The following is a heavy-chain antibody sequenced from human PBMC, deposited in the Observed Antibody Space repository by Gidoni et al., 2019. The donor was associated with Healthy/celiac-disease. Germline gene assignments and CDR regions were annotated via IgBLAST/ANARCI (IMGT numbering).Heavy chain of an antibody. Sequence: QVQLVESGGGVVQPGRSLRLSCAASGFTFSSYAMPWVRQAPGKGLEWVAVISYDGSNKYYADSVKGRFTISRDNSKNTLYLQMNSLRAEDTAVYYCARDLSDLYLGGFLDYWGQGTLVTVSS. D-gene: IGHD2-15*01. CDR3: ARDLSDLYLGGFLDY. CDR2: ISYDGSNK. CDR1: GFTFSSYA. J-gene: IGHJ4*02. V-gene: IGHV3-30*01.